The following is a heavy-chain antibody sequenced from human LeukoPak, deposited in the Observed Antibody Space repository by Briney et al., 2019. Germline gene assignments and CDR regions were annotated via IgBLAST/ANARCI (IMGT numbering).Heavy chain of an antibody. CDR3: ARSRRDYYDRAMDV. J-gene: IGHJ6*02. CDR2: ISSSGSTI. D-gene: IGHD3-22*01. Sequence: PGGSLRLSCAASGFTFSDYYMSWIRQAPGKGLEWVSYISSSGSTIYYADSVKGRFTISRDNAKNSLYLQMNSLRAEDTAVYYCARSRRDYYDRAMDVWGQGTTVTVSS. V-gene: IGHV3-11*01. CDR1: GFTFSDYY.